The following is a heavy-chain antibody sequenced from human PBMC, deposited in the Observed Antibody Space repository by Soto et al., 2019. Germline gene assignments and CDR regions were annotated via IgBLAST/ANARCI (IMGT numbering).Heavy chain of an antibody. Sequence: QVQLVQSGAEVKKPGSSVKVSCKASGGTFSSYAISWVRQAPGQGLEWMGGIIPIFGTANYAQKFKGRVTITADESTRTAYMELSSLRSEDTAVYYCARWSRVTMVRGVPPTHYYYGMDVWGRGTTVTV. CDR1: GGTFSSYA. D-gene: IGHD3-10*01. J-gene: IGHJ6*02. CDR2: IIPIFGTA. CDR3: ARWSRVTMVRGVPPTHYYYGMDV. V-gene: IGHV1-69*01.